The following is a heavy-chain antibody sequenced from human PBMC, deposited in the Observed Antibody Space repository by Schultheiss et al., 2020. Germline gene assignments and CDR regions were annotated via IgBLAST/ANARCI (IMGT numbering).Heavy chain of an antibody. CDR1: GDSLKSFY. D-gene: IGHD2-15*01. Sequence: ESLKISCSVSGDSLKSFYWSWIRQPAGKGLEWLGRIFSGGTTDYNPSLKSRLTMSVDTSKNQVSLGLTSVTAADTAVYYCARGVVVAPVLGAFDIWGQGTMVTVSS. CDR3: ARGVVVAPVLGAFDI. J-gene: IGHJ3*02. V-gene: IGHV4-4*07. CDR2: IFSGGTT.